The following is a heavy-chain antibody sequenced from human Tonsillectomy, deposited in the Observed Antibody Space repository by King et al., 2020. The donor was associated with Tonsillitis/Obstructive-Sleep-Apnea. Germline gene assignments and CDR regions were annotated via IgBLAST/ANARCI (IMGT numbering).Heavy chain of an antibody. CDR2: IFYDGRNK. J-gene: IGHJ2*01. CDR3: AREVESADFDL. Sequence: VQLVESGGGVVQPGRSLRLSCAASGFTFSNYAMHGVRQAPGKGLEWVAVIFYDGRNKYYADSVKGRFAISRDNYKITLSLQMNSLREDDTALYYCAREVESADFDLCGRGTLVIVSS. V-gene: IGHV3-30*09. CDR1: GFTFSNYA.